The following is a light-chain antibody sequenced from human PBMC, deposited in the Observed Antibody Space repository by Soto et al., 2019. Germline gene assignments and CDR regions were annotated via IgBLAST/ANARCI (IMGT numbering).Light chain of an antibody. CDR1: RSVNNNY. J-gene: IGKJ2*01. V-gene: IGKV3-20*01. CDR3: HQYGNSYT. Sequence: VLTQSPGTLALSPGARGTPSCRASRSVNNNYLAWYQQKPGQAPRLLIFGASSRATGIPDRFSGSGSGTDFTLTISRLEPEDLAVYYCHQYGNSYTFGQGTKVDIK. CDR2: GAS.